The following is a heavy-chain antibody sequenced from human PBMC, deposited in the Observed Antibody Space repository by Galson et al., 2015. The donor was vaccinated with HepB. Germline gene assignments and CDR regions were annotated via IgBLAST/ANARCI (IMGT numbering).Heavy chain of an antibody. D-gene: IGHD3-3*01. V-gene: IGHV3-7*01. J-gene: IGHJ6*02. CDR2: IKQDGSEK. CDR3: ARRRGRIFGVFADYGMDV. Sequence: LRLSCAASGFTLTCYWMNWVRQAPGKGLEWVAIIKQDGSEKYYVDSVKGRFTISRNNAKNSVYLQMNSLRAEDTAVYFCARRRGRIFGVFADYGMDVRGPGATVSVSS. CDR1: GFTLTCYW.